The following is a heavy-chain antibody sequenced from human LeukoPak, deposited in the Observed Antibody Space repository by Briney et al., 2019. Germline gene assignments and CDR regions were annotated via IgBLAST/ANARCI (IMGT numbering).Heavy chain of an antibody. J-gene: IGHJ5*02. V-gene: IGHV3-33*01. CDR1: GFTFSSYG. CDR3: ARNLPYCSGGSCYSLNWFDP. D-gene: IGHD2-15*01. Sequence: PRGSLRLSGAASGFTFSSYGMHWVRQAPGKGLEWVAVIWYDGSNKYYADSVKGRFTISRDNSKNTLYLQMNSLRAEDTAVYYCARNLPYCSGGSCYSLNWFDPWGQGTLVTVSS. CDR2: IWYDGSNK.